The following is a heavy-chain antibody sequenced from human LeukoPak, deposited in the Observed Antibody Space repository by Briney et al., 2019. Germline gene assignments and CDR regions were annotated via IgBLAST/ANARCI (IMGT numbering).Heavy chain of an antibody. D-gene: IGHD5-18*01. CDR3: ARDFGYSYGGFDY. CDR2: IYHSGST. CDR1: GYSISSGYY. Sequence: SETLSLTCTVSGYSISSGYYWGWIRQPPGKGLEWIGSIYHSGSTYYNPSLKSRVTISVDTSKNQFSLKLSSVTAADTAVYYCARDFGYSYGGFDYWAREPWSPSPQ. J-gene: IGHJ4*02. V-gene: IGHV4-38-2*02.